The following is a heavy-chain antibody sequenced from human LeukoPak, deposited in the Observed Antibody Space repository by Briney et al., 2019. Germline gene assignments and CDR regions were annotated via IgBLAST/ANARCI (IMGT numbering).Heavy chain of an antibody. CDR3: ARRVGTQYYFDY. V-gene: IGHV5-51*01. Sequence: GESLKISCKGSGYTFDTYWIGWVRQMPGKGLEWMGIIYPGDSDTKYRPSFQGQVTFSVDKSTTTAYLHWSSLKASDTAMYYCARRVGTQYYFDYWGQGTLVTVSS. D-gene: IGHD7-27*01. J-gene: IGHJ4*02. CDR1: GYTFDTYW. CDR2: IYPGDSDT.